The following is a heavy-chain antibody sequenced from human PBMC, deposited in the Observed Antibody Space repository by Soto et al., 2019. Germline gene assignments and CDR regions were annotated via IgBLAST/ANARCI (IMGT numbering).Heavy chain of an antibody. CDR2: INHSGST. CDR1: GRPFEGYN. CDR3: ARSKAVTMIVVVITGWFDP. V-gene: IGHV4-34*01. D-gene: IGHD3-22*01. Sequence: WETLSVTRSADGRPFEGYNSRWMRQRPGSRLEWIGEINHSGSTNYNPSLKSRVTISVDTSKNQFSLKLSSVTAADTGVYYCARSKAVTMIVVVITGWFDPWGQGTLVTVSS. J-gene: IGHJ5*02.